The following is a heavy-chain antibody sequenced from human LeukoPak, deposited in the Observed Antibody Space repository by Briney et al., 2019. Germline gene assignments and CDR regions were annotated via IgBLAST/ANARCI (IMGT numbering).Heavy chain of an antibody. CDR3: ARDGAPRSNDFWSGYSMAWYFDL. J-gene: IGHJ2*01. V-gene: IGHV3-30*19. CDR1: GFTFSSYG. D-gene: IGHD3-3*01. Sequence: GGSLRLSCAASGFTFSSYGMHWVRQAPGRGLEWVAVISYDGSNKYYADSVKGRFTISRDNSKNTLYLQMNSLRAEDTAVYYCARDGAPRSNDFWSGYSMAWYFDLWGRGTLVTVSS. CDR2: ISYDGSNK.